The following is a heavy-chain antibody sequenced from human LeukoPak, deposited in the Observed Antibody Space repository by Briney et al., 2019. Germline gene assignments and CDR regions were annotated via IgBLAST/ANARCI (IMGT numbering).Heavy chain of an antibody. Sequence: ASVKVSCKASGYTFTSYGISWVRQAPGQGLEWMGWISAYNGNTNYAQKLQGRVTMTTDTSTSTAYMELRSLRSDDTAVYYCARAPARIWFGELNNWFDPWGQGTLVTVPS. J-gene: IGHJ5*02. V-gene: IGHV1-18*01. CDR1: GYTFTSYG. D-gene: IGHD3-10*01. CDR3: ARAPARIWFGELNNWFDP. CDR2: ISAYNGNT.